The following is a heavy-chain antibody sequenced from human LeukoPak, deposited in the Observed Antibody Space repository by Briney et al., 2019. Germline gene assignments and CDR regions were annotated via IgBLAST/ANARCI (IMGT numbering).Heavy chain of an antibody. J-gene: IGHJ4*02. Sequence: GRSLRLSCAASGFTFSSYAMHWVRQAPGKGLEWVAVISYDGSNKYYADSVKGRFTISRDNSKNTLYLQMNSLRAGDTAVYYCARVRRDGYNFGAGDYWGQGTLATVSS. CDR2: ISYDGSNK. D-gene: IGHD5-24*01. CDR3: ARVRRDGYNFGAGDY. CDR1: GFTFSSYA. V-gene: IGHV3-30-3*01.